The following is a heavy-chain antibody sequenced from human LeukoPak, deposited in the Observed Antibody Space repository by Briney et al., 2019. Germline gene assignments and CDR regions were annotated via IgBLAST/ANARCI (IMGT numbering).Heavy chain of an antibody. CDR3: ARRGRGYGYCSGGSCVFRKYNWFDP. J-gene: IGHJ5*02. CDR2: INHSGST. D-gene: IGHD2-15*01. CDR1: GGSFSGYY. Sequence: SETLSLTCAVYGGSFSGYYWSWIRQPPGKGLEWIGEINHSGSTNYNPSLKSRVTISVDTSKNQFSLKLSSVTAADMAVYYCARRGRGYGYCSGGSCVFRKYNWFDPWGQGTLVTVSS. V-gene: IGHV4-34*01.